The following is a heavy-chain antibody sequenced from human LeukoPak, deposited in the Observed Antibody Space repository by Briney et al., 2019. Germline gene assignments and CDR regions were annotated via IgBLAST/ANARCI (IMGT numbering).Heavy chain of an antibody. CDR2: ISGSGGST. V-gene: IGHV3-23*01. D-gene: IGHD1-26*01. CDR1: GFTFSSYG. CDR3: AKHPVGATYYMDV. J-gene: IGHJ6*03. Sequence: GGSLRLSCAASGFTFSSYGMSWVRQAPGKGLEWVSAISGSGGSTYYADSVKGRFTISRDNSKNTLYLQMNSLRAEDTAVYYCAKHPVGATYYMDVWGKGTTVTISS.